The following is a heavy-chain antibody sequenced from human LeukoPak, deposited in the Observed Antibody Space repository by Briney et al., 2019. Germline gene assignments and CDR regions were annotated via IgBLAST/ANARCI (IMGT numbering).Heavy chain of an antibody. D-gene: IGHD3-22*01. CDR3: AVWGYYYDSSGYYYSY. Sequence: PGRSLRLSCAASGFTFDDYAMHWVRQAPGKGLEWVSGISWNSGSIGYADSVEGRFTISRDNAKNSLYLQMNSLRAEDTALYYCAVWGYYYDSSGYYYSYWGQGTLVTVSS. CDR2: ISWNSGSI. V-gene: IGHV3-9*01. J-gene: IGHJ4*02. CDR1: GFTFDDYA.